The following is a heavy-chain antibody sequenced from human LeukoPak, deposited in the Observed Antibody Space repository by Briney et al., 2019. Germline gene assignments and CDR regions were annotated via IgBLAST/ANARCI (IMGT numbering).Heavy chain of an antibody. V-gene: IGHV1-69*13. J-gene: IGHJ3*02. CDR1: GGTFSSYA. CDR2: IIPTFGTA. Sequence: SVKVSCKASGGTFSSYAIGWVRQAPGQGLEWMGGIIPTFGTANYAQKVQGRVTITADESTSTAYMELSSLRSEDTAVYYCARGDIVVVPAAAQGAFDIWGQGTMVTVSS. D-gene: IGHD2-2*01. CDR3: ARGDIVVVPAAAQGAFDI.